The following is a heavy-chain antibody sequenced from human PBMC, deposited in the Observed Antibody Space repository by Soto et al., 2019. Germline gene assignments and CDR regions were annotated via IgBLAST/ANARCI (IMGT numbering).Heavy chain of an antibody. CDR3: AREKTSYGMGL. Sequence: QVQLVQSGAEVKKPGASVKVSCKASGYTFTSYDINWVRQATGQGLEWMGWMHPNSGNTGYAQKCHRRVTMTKHPTKRPAYMELRSLRSEDTAVYYWAREKTSYGMGLWGQGTTVSVSS. CDR1: GYTFTSYD. J-gene: IGHJ6*02. CDR2: MHPNSGNT. V-gene: IGHV1-8*01.